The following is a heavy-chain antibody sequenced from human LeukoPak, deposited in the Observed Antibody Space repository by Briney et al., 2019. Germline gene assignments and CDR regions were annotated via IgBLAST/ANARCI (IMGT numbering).Heavy chain of an antibody. CDR1: GFTFSSYS. D-gene: IGHD1-26*01. V-gene: IGHV3-21*01. CDR3: ARDSGSSYADGGSGLDY. CDR2: ISSSSSYI. Sequence: GGSLRLSCAASGFTFSSYSMNWVRQAPGKGLEWVSSISSSSSYIYYADSVKGRFTISRDNAKNSLYLQMNSLRAEDTAVYYCARDSGSSYADGGSGLDYWGQGTLVTVSS. J-gene: IGHJ4*02.